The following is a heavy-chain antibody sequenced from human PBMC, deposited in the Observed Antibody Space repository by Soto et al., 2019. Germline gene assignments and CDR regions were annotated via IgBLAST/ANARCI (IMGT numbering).Heavy chain of an antibody. J-gene: IGHJ4*02. Sequence: HPGGSLRLSCAASGFTVSSNYMTWVRQAPGKGLEWVSVIYSGGSTYYADSVKGRFTISRDNSKNTLYLQMNSLRAEDTAVYYFARGGPSRDGYSPVKSFDYWGQGSLVTVSS. V-gene: IGHV3-53*01. CDR2: IYSGGST. CDR3: ARGGPSRDGYSPVKSFDY. D-gene: IGHD5-18*01. CDR1: GFTVSSNY.